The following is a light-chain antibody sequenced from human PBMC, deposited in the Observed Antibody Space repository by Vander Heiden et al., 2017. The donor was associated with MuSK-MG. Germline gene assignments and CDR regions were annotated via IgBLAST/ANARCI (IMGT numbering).Light chain of an antibody. Sequence: DIQMTQSPSSLSASVGDRVTITCRASQGISNSLAWYQQKPGKAPKLLLYAASRLESGVPSRFSGSGYGTDYTLTISSRQPEDFATYYCQQYDSNTPYTFGQGTKLEIK. V-gene: IGKV1-NL1*01. CDR3: QQYDSNTPYT. J-gene: IGKJ2*01. CDR1: QGISNS. CDR2: AAS.